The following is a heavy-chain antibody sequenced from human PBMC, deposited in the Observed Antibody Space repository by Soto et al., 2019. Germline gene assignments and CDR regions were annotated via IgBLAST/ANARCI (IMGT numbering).Heavy chain of an antibody. CDR3: AKARITMVRGVIIAPDAFDI. Sequence: GGSLRLSCAASGFTFSSYAMSWVRQAPGKGLEWVSAISGSGGSTYYADSVRGRFTISRDNSKNTLYLQMNSLRAEDTAVYYCAKARITMVRGVIIAPDAFDIWRQGTMVTVSS. CDR2: ISGSGGST. D-gene: IGHD3-10*01. V-gene: IGHV3-23*01. J-gene: IGHJ3*02. CDR1: GFTFSSYA.